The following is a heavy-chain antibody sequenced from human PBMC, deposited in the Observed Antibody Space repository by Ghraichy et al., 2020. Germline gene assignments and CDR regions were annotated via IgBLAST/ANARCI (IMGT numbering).Heavy chain of an antibody. D-gene: IGHD4-23*01. Sequence: SETLSLTCTVSGGSISSSSYYWGWIRQPPGKGLEWFGSIYYSGSTYYNPSLKSRVTISVDTSKNQFSLKLSSVTAADTAVYYCARVIADYGGNHNDYWGQGTLVTVSS. CDR3: ARVIADYGGNHNDY. CDR1: GGSISSSSYY. CDR2: IYYSGST. J-gene: IGHJ4*02. V-gene: IGHV4-39*07.